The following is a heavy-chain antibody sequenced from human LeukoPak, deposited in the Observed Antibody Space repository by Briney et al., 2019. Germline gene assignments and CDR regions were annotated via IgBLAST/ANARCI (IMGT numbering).Heavy chain of an antibody. CDR2: ISGSGGST. Sequence: GSLRLSCAASGFTFSSYAMSWVRQAPGKGLEWVSAISGSGGSTYYADSVKGRFTISRDNSKNTLYLQMNSLRAEDTAVYYCAKPSTIRLGELSSDYWGQGTLVTVSS. D-gene: IGHD3-16*02. CDR1: GFTFSSYA. V-gene: IGHV3-23*01. CDR3: AKPSTIRLGELSSDY. J-gene: IGHJ4*02.